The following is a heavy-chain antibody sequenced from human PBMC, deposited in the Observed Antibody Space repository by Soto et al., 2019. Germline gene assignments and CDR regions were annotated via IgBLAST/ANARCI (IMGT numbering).Heavy chain of an antibody. CDR1: GYTFSNHA. V-gene: IGHV1-3*04. D-gene: IGHD3-10*01. Sequence: QVHLVQTGAEVKKPGASLRVSCKASGYTFSNHAMEWVRQAPGQGLEWMGGINTGDGHTRYAETFQGRVTITRDTSATTVYMELLSLTSEDTAVYYCARGSVSLEYWGQGTLVTVSS. CDR2: INTGDGHT. CDR3: ARGSVSLEY. J-gene: IGHJ4*02.